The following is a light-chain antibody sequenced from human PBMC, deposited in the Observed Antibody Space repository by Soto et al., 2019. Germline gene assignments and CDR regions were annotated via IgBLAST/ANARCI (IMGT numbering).Light chain of an antibody. CDR3: QQDGSSPLT. CDR2: DAF. V-gene: IGKV3D-20*01. CDR1: QTVYNNY. J-gene: IGKJ4*01. Sequence: EIVLTQSPATLSLSPGERATLSCGASQTVYNNYVAWYQQKPGLAPRLLISDAFTSATGVPARFSGRASGTDFNLTISRLEPEDFAVYYCQQDGSSPLTFGGGTKVEI.